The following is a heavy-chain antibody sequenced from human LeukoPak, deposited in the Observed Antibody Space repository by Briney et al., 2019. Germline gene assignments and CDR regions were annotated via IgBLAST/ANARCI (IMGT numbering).Heavy chain of an antibody. CDR3: ARVSRGWLIDDAFDI. Sequence: SETLSLTCAVYGGSLSGYYWSWIRQPPGKGLEWIGEINHSGSTNYNPSLKSRVTISVDTSKNQFSLKLSSVIAADTAVYYCARVSRGWLIDDAFDIWGQGTMVTVSS. CDR2: INHSGST. V-gene: IGHV4-34*01. J-gene: IGHJ3*02. CDR1: GGSLSGYY. D-gene: IGHD6-19*01.